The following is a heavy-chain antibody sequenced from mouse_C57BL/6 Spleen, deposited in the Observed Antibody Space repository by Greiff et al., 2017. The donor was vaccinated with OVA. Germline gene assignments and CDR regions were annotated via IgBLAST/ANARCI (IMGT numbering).Heavy chain of an antibody. CDR1: GYTFTSYW. V-gene: IGHV1-55*01. Sequence: QVQLQQPGAELVKPGASVKMSCKASGYTFTSYWITWVKQRPGQGLEWIGDIYPGSGSTNYNEKFKSKATLTVDTSSSTAYMQLSSLTSEDSAVYYCARYYGSSYLFDYWGQGTTLTVSS. D-gene: IGHD1-1*01. J-gene: IGHJ2*01. CDR2: IYPGSGST. CDR3: ARYYGSSYLFDY.